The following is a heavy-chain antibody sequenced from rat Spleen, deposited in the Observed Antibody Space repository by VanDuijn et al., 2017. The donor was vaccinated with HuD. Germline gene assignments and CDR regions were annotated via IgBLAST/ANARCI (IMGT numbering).Heavy chain of an antibody. V-gene: IGHV5-17*01. CDR1: GITFSDYA. D-gene: IGHD1-11*01. Sequence: EVQLVESGGGLVRPGRSLKVSCAASGITFSDYAMAWVRQAPKKGLEWVATISYDGSNTYYRDSVKGRFTFSRDNARGTLYLQMDSLRSEDTATYYCTRLDYGGSYFDYWGQGVMVTVSS. CDR3: TRLDYGGSYFDY. J-gene: IGHJ2*01. CDR2: ISYDGSNT.